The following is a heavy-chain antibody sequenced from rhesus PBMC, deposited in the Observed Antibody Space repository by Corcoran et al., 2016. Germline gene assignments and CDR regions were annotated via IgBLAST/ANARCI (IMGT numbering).Heavy chain of an antibody. D-gene: IGHD6-31*01. CDR3: ARRSSGWYFDI. CDR1: GGSISSSNW. CDR2: IYGGSGGP. V-gene: IGHV4S7*01. Sequence: QVQLQESGPGLVKPSETLSLTCAVSGGSISSSNWWSWIRQSPGKGLELIGYIYGGSGGPSYNPSLKSRVTIATDTSKNQFSLKLSSVTAADTAVYYCARRSSGWYFDIWGPGTPITISS. J-gene: IGHJ2*01.